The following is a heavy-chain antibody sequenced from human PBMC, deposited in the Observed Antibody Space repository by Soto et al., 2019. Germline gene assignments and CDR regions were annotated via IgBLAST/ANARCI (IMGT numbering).Heavy chain of an antibody. V-gene: IGHV3-23*01. Sequence: EVKLLESGGGLVQPGGSLRLSCVASGFTYSSYAMSWVRQAPGKGLAWVSTITGGADNTHYADSVKGRFTISRDNSKNTLSLQMNSLRVEDTAVYHCAKGRIAVAAPYNWFDPWGQGTLVTVSS. J-gene: IGHJ5*02. CDR1: GFTYSSYA. CDR2: ITGGADNT. D-gene: IGHD6-19*01. CDR3: AKGRIAVAAPYNWFDP.